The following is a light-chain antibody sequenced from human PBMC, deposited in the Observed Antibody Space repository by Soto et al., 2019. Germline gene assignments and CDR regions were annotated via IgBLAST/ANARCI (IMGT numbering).Light chain of an antibody. CDR3: CSYAGSNYV. J-gene: IGLJ1*01. CDR2: DVN. V-gene: IGLV2-11*01. Sequence: QSVLTQPRSVSGSPGQSVTISCTGTSSDVGSYNYVSWYQQHPDKAPKTVIFDVNKRPSGVPDRFSGSKSVNTASLTIFGLQPEDEADYYCCSYAGSNYVFGSGTQLTVL. CDR1: SSDVGSYNY.